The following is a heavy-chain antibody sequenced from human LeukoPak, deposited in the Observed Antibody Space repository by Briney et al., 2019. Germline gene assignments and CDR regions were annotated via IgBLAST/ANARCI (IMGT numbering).Heavy chain of an antibody. CDR3: ARPGSYYGSGTYDVEY. D-gene: IGHD3-10*01. V-gene: IGHV4-34*01. Sequence: SETLSLTCAVYGGSFSGYYWSWIRQPPGKGLEWIGEINHSGSTNYNPSLKSRVTISVDTSKNQFSLKLSSVTAADTAVYYCARPGSYYGSGTYDVEYWGQGTLVTVSS. J-gene: IGHJ4*02. CDR1: GGSFSGYY. CDR2: INHSGST.